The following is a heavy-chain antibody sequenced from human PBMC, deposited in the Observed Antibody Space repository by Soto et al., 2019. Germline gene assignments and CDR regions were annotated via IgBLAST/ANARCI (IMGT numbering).Heavy chain of an antibody. D-gene: IGHD6-6*01. J-gene: IGHJ4*02. Sequence: EVQLLESGGGLVQPGGSLRLSCAASGFTFSSYAMSWVRQAPGKGLEWVSAISGSGGSTYYADSMKGRFTISRDNSKNTLYLQMNSLRAEDTAVYYCAKSQEGSSSLSGFDYWGQGTLVTVSS. CDR2: ISGSGGST. V-gene: IGHV3-23*01. CDR3: AKSQEGSSSLSGFDY. CDR1: GFTFSSYA.